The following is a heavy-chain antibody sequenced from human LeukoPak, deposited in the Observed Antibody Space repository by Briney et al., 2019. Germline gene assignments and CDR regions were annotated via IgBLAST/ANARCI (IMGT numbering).Heavy chain of an antibody. V-gene: IGHV3-49*04. CDR3: TRALRYNWNDVFGY. CDR1: GFTVSSNY. J-gene: IGHJ4*02. D-gene: IGHD1-20*01. CDR2: IRSKAYGGTT. Sequence: GSLRLSCAASGFTVSSNYMSWVRQAPGKGLEWVAFIRSKAYGGTTEYAAPVKGRFAITRDDSKSIVYLQMNSLKTEDTAVYYCTRALRYNWNDVFGYWGQGTLVTVSS.